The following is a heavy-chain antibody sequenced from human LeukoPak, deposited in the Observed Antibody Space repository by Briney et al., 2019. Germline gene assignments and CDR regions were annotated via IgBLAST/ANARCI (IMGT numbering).Heavy chain of an antibody. J-gene: IGHJ4*02. CDR1: GGSISSGSYY. D-gene: IGHD2-21*02. Sequence: SQTLSLTRTVSGGSISSGSYYWSWIRQPAGKGLEWIGRIYTSGSTNYNPSLKSRVTISVDTSKNQFSLKLSSVTAADTAVYYCARDSLEQDCGGDCYSGYWGQGTLVTVSS. CDR3: ARDSLEQDCGGDCYSGY. V-gene: IGHV4-61*02. CDR2: IYTSGST.